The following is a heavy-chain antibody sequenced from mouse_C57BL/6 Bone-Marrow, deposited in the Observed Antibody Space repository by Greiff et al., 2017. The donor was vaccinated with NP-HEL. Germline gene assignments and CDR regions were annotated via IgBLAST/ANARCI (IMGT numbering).Heavy chain of an antibody. J-gene: IGHJ4*01. CDR3: ARERFGMDY. CDR1: GFTFSSYA. Sequence: EVKLVESGGGLVKPGGSLKLSCAASGFTFSSYAMSWVRQTPEKRLEWVATISDGGSYTYYPDNVKGRFTISRDNAKNNLYLQMSHLKSEDTAMYYCARERFGMDYWGQGTSVTVSS. CDR2: ISDGGSYT. V-gene: IGHV5-4*01.